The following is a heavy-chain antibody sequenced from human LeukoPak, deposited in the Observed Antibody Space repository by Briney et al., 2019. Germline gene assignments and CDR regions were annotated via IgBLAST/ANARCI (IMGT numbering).Heavy chain of an antibody. CDR2: IYDGDQS. J-gene: IGHJ4*02. Sequence: PGGSLRLSCSPSGFTVSSKYMTWVRQAPGKGLELVSVIYDGDQSAYADSVKGRFTISRDRSRNTLHLQMNSLRAEDTAVYYCARADGDSWGQFDYWGQGILVTVSS. D-gene: IGHD4-17*01. CDR1: GFTVSSKY. V-gene: IGHV3-53*01. CDR3: ARADGDSWGQFDY.